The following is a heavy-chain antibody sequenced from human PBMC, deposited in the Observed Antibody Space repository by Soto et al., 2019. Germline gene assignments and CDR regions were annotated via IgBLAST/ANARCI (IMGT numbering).Heavy chain of an antibody. Sequence: GGSLRLSCAASGFTFNTHWMHWVRQAPGKGLVWVSRINSDGSITDYADSVKGRFSISRDNPRDTLYLQMNSLSPEDTAVYYCARAMTSVGAAAKGDFWGQGTLVTVSS. CDR2: INSDGSIT. CDR3: ARAMTSVGAAAKGDF. V-gene: IGHV3-74*01. D-gene: IGHD1-26*01. J-gene: IGHJ4*02. CDR1: GFTFNTHW.